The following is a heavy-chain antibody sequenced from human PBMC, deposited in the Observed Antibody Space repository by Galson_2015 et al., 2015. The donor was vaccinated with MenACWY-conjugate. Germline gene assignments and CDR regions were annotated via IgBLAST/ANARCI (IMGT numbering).Heavy chain of an antibody. CDR1: GLTFSNAW. Sequence: SLRLSCAASGLTFSNAWMNWVRQAPGKGLEWVGRIKSKTDGGTTDYAAPVKGRFTISRDDSKKTLYLQMNSLRTEDTAVYYCTTDTPFCSGVSCSLFAYGAQGTRATVSS. CDR2: IKSKTDGGTT. J-gene: IGHJ4*02. V-gene: IGHV3-15*01. CDR3: TTDTPFCSGVSCSLFAY. D-gene: IGHD2-15*01.